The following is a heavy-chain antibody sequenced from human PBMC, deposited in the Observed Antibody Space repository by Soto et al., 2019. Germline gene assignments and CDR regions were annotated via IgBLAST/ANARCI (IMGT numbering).Heavy chain of an antibody. CDR3: ARGVGKSWSHDN. D-gene: IGHD6-13*01. V-gene: IGHV3-66*01. Sequence: EVQLVESGGGLVQPGGSLRLSCAASGFTVSNKYMSWVHQAPGGVLEWVSVLYNDGRTYYADSVKGRFTFSRDNSKNTLFLQMNSLRAEDTAIYYCARGVGKSWSHDNWGQRTLVTVSS. J-gene: IGHJ4*02. CDR2: LYNDGRT. CDR1: GFTVSNKY.